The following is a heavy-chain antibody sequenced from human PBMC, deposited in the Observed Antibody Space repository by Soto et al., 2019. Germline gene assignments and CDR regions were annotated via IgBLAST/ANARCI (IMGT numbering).Heavy chain of an antibody. J-gene: IGHJ4*02. CDR3: ARATYSSAWILDH. Sequence: QVQLVESGGGVVQPGRSLRLSCAASGFTFSTFGMHWVRQAPGKGLEWVAAIWYDGSNQHYADSMKGRLTTSRDNSKNTLYLQMNSLKVEDTAVYYCARATYSSAWILDHWGQGTLVTVSS. CDR2: IWYDGSNQ. D-gene: IGHD6-19*01. CDR1: GFTFSTFG. V-gene: IGHV3-33*01.